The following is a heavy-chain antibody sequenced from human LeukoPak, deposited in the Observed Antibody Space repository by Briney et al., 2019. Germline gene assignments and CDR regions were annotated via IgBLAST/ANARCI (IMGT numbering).Heavy chain of an antibody. V-gene: IGHV4-38-2*02. CDR1: GYSISSGYY. CDR3: ARGGVADRLLN. CDR2: IYESGST. Sequence: SETLSLTCTVSGYSISSGYYWGWIRQPPGKGLEWIGSIYESGSTYYNPSLKSRVTISVDTSNNQFSLKLSSMTAADTAVYYCARGGVADRLLNWGQGTLVTVSS. D-gene: IGHD6-6*01. J-gene: IGHJ4*02.